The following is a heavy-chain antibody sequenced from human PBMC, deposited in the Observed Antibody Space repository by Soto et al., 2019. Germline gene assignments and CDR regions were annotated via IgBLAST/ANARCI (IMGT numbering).Heavy chain of an antibody. Sequence: VSLRLSCAASGLTFSSYSMSWVRQAPGKGLEWVSGFRSGGDDDTTYYADSVRGRFTISRDNSKNTLFLQMNSLRAEDTAIYYCAKKVNSGSGSQFFDYWGQGTLVTVSS. CDR2: FRSGGDDDTT. CDR3: AKKVNSGSGSQFFDY. D-gene: IGHD3-10*01. V-gene: IGHV3-23*01. J-gene: IGHJ4*02. CDR1: GLTFSSYS.